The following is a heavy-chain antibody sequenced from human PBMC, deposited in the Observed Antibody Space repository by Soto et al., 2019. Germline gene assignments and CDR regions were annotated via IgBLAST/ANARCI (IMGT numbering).Heavy chain of an antibody. J-gene: IGHJ6*04. Sequence: PSETLSLTCAVYGGSFSGYYWSWIRQPPGKGLEWIGEINHSGSTNYNPSLKSRVTISVDTSKNQFSLKLSSVTATDTAVYYCAREMRFCTNGVCHSYGMDVWGKGTTVTVSS. D-gene: IGHD2-8*01. V-gene: IGHV4-34*01. CDR3: AREMRFCTNGVCHSYGMDV. CDR2: INHSGST. CDR1: GGSFSGYY.